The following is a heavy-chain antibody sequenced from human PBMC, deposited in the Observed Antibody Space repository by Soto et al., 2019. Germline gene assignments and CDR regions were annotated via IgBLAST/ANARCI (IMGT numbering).Heavy chain of an antibody. V-gene: IGHV3-48*01. CDR1: GFTFSSYS. CDR3: AREWDGDGYNSGWFDP. CDR2: ISSSSRTI. Sequence: PGGSLRLSCAASGFTFSSYSMNWVRQAPGKGLEWVSYISSSSRTIYCADSVKGRFTISRDNAKNSPYLQMNSLRTEDTAVYYCAREWDGDGYNSGWFDPWGQGTLVTVSS. D-gene: IGHD5-12*01. J-gene: IGHJ5*02.